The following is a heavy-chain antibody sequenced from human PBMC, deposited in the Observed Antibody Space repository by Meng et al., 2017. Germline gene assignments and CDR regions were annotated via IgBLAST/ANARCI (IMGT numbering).Heavy chain of an antibody. CDR3: ARQLDNYGPLAGYFYY. V-gene: IGHV5-51*01. D-gene: IGHD5-24*01. CDR1: GYSISSGYY. Sequence: GGSLRLSCSVSGYSISSGYYWGWIRQPPGKGLEWIGIIYVGDSDTKYSPSFQGQVTISADKSINTAYLQWSSLQTSDTAIYYCARQLDNYGPLAGYFYYWGQGTLVTGSS. CDR2: IYVGDSDT. J-gene: IGHJ4*02.